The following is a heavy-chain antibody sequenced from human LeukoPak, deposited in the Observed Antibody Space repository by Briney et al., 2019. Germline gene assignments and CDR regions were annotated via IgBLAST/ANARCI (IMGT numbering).Heavy chain of an antibody. CDR1: GGSISSSNW. D-gene: IGHD2-2*01. J-gene: IGHJ6*02. CDR3: ARQTRAAAASMGV. Sequence: PSETLSLTCAVSGGSISSSNWWSWVRQPPGKGLEWIGEIYHSGSTNYKSSLRSRVTISLDTPKNQFSLRLTSVTAADTAVYYCARQTRAAAASMGVWGQGTTVLVSS. CDR2: IYHSGST. V-gene: IGHV4-4*02.